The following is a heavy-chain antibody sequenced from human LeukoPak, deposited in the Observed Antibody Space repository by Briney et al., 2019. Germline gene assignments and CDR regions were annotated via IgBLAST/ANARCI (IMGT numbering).Heavy chain of an antibody. J-gene: IGHJ4*02. D-gene: IGHD5-12*01. CDR3: ARVTHSGSNDY. CDR2: TYYRSKWYN. Sequence: SQTLSLTCAISGDSVSSNSAAWNWISQSPSRGLEWLGRTYYRSKWYNDYALSVKSRMTINPDTSKNQFSLLLNSVTPEDTAVYFCARVTHSGSNDYWGQGTQVTVSS. CDR1: GDSVSSNSAA. V-gene: IGHV6-1*01.